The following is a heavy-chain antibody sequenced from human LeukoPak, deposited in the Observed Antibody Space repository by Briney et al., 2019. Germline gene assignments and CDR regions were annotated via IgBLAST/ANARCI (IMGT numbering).Heavy chain of an antibody. CDR1: GDTLSDLS. Sequence: ASVKVSCTLSGDTLSDLSIHWVRQAPGKGLEWMGGFDPEDGETVYAQKFQCRVTVTEDTSTDTAYMEVTNLRSDDTAVYYCAMGVDRSSWYLFDYWGQGALVTVSS. CDR2: FDPEDGET. D-gene: IGHD6-13*01. V-gene: IGHV1-24*01. CDR3: AMGVDRSSWYLFDY. J-gene: IGHJ4*02.